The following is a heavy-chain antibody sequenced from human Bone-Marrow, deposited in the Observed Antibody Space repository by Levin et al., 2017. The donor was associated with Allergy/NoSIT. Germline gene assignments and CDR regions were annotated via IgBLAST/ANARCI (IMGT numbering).Heavy chain of an antibody. D-gene: IGHD1-26*01. CDR3: ARDRGVGATTNY. V-gene: IGHV3-21*01. CDR2: ISSSSSYI. CDR1: GFTFSSYS. J-gene: IGHJ4*02. Sequence: HGESLKISCAASGFTFSSYSMNWVRQAPGKGLEWVSSISSSSSYIYYADSVKGRFTISRDNAKNSLYLQMNSLRAEDTAVYYCARDRGVGATTNYWGQGTLVTVSS.